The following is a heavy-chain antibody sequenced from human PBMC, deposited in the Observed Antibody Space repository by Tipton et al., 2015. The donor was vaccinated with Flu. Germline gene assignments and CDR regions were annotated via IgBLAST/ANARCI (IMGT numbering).Heavy chain of an antibody. CDR2: IRHDESDK. CDR1: GFTFSGYG. Sequence: QLVQSGGVVVQPGGSLRLSCAASGFTFSGYGMHWVRQAPGKGLEWVAFIRHDESDKYYADSVKGRFTISRDNSKNALYLLISSLRPEDTAVYYCAKDGWDTSGWYPFDYWGQGTLVTVSA. CDR3: AKDGWDTSGWYPFDY. J-gene: IGHJ4*02. D-gene: IGHD6-13*01. V-gene: IGHV3-30*02.